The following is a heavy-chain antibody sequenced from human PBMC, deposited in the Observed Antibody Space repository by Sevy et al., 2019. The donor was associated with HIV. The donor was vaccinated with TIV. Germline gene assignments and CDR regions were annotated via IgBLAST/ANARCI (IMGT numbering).Heavy chain of an antibody. J-gene: IGHJ4*02. CDR1: GFTFSNAW. D-gene: IGHD3-9*01. V-gene: IGHV3-15*01. CDR3: TTDGMYYDILTGYYRVVDY. Sequence: GESLKISCAGSGFTFSNAWMSWVRQAPGKGLEWVGRIKSKTDGGTADHASPVKGRFTISRDDSKNTLYLQMNGLKTEDTAVYYCTTDGMYYDILTGYYRVVDYWGQGTLVTVSS. CDR2: IKSKTDGGTA.